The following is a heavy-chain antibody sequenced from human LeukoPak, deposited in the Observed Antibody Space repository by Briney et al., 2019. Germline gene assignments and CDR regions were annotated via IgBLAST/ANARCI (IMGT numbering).Heavy chain of an antibody. J-gene: IGHJ3*02. CDR3: ARGKELLGGAFDI. CDR1: GYSISSGYY. CDR2: IYTSGST. V-gene: IGHV4-38-2*02. D-gene: IGHD1-26*01. Sequence: SETLSLTCTVSGYSISSGYYWGWIRQSPGKGLEWIGRIYTSGSTNYNPSLKSRVTISVDTSKNQFSLKLSSVTAADTAVYYCARGKELLGGAFDIWGQGTMVTVSS.